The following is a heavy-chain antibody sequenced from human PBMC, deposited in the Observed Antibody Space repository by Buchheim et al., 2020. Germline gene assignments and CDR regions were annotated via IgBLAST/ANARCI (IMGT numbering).Heavy chain of an antibody. CDR1: GYTLTELS. V-gene: IGHV1-24*01. J-gene: IGHJ6*02. D-gene: IGHD3-10*01. CDR2: FDPEDGET. Sequence: QVQLAQSGAEVKKPGASVKVSCKVSGYTLTELSMHWVRQAPGKGLEWMGGFDPEDGETIYAQKFQGRVTMTEDTSTDTAYMELSSLRSEDTAVYYCATDKGFRWFREEGYLTYGMDVWGQGTT. CDR3: ATDKGFRWFREEGYLTYGMDV.